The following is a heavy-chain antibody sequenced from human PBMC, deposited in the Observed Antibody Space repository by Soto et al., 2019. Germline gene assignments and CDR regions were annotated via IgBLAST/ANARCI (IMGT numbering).Heavy chain of an antibody. CDR1: GGTFNKYA. Sequence: QVQLVQSGAEVRKPGSSVKVSCKASGGTFNKYAISWVRQAPEQGPEWMGGILPIYSTRNYANYAHKFQGRVTITVDTSTSTAYMELSGLKSDDTAIYYCARGVVVVTNYYFDQWGQGTLVTVSS. CDR2: ILPIYSTRNYA. D-gene: IGHD2-2*01. CDR3: ARGVVVVTNYYFDQ. V-gene: IGHV1-69*06. J-gene: IGHJ4*02.